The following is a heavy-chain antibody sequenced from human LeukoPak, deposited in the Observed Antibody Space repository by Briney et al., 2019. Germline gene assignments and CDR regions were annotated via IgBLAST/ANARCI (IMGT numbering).Heavy chain of an antibody. CDR2: ISGSGGST. J-gene: IGHJ3*02. CDR3: AKDLAYYDFWSGYYEGDAFDI. D-gene: IGHD3-3*01. Sequence: PGGSLRLSCAASGFTFSSYAMSWVRQAPGKGLEWVSAISGSGGSTYYADSVKGRFTISRDNSKNTLYLQMNSLRAEDTAVYYCAKDLAYYDFWSGYYEGDAFDIWGQGTMVTVSS. V-gene: IGHV3-23*01. CDR1: GFTFSSYA.